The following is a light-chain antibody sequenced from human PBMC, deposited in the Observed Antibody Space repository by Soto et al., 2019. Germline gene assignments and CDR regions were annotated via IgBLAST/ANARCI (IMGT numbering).Light chain of an antibody. J-gene: IGKJ5*01. V-gene: IGKV4-1*01. Sequence: DIVMTQSPDSLAVSLGERATINCKSSQSVFYSSNNKNYLAWYQQKPGQPPKLLIYWASTRESGVPDRFSGSGSGTDFTLTISSLQAEDVAVYYCQQYYSTYVTFGQGTRLEI. CDR3: QQYYSTYVT. CDR2: WAS. CDR1: QSVFYSSNNKNY.